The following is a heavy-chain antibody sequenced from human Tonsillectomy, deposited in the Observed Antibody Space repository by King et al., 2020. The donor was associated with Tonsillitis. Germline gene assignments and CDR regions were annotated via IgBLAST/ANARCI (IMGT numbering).Heavy chain of an antibody. CDR2: ISNIDDIT. CDR1: GFIFSSYA. V-gene: IGHV3-23*04. Sequence: DVQLVESGGGLVQPGESLRLSCAASGFIFSSYAMSWVRQAPGKGLELVSGISNIDDITYYTDSVKGRFTISRDNSKNTLYLLMTSLRAEDTAIYYCAKRFSANSGAFDYWGQGALVRVSS. D-gene: IGHD2-21*01. CDR3: AKRFSANSGAFDY. J-gene: IGHJ4*02.